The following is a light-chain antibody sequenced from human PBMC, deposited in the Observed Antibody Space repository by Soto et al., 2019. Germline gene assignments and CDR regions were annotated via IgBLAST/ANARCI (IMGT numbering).Light chain of an antibody. CDR1: SSNIGSSY. CDR2: RNN. J-gene: IGLJ3*02. Sequence: QAVVTQPPSVSGTPGQRVTISCSGSSSNIGSSYVYWYQQLPGTAPKLLIYRNNQWPSGVPDRFSGSKAGTSASLVISWLRSEDEADYYCSAWDESLSGGVFGGGTQLTVL. CDR3: SAWDESLSGGV. V-gene: IGLV1-47*01.